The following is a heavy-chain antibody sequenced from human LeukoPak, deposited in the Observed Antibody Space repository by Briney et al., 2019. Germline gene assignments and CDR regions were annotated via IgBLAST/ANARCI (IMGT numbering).Heavy chain of an antibody. Sequence: PGGSLRLSCAASGFTFSGYWMTWVRQAPGKGLEWVANIKKDGSEKYSVDSVKGRFTISRDNAKNSVYLQMNSLRAEDTAVYYCARGYFDCDYWGQGTLVTVSS. CDR3: ARGYFDCDY. D-gene: IGHD3-9*01. V-gene: IGHV3-7*01. CDR1: GFTFSGYW. J-gene: IGHJ4*02. CDR2: IKKDGSEK.